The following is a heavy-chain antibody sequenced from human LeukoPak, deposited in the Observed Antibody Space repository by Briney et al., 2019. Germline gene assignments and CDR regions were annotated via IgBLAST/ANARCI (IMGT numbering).Heavy chain of an antibody. Sequence: KSGGSLRLSCAASGFTFSDYYMSWIRQAPGKGLEWVSYISSSGSTIYYADSVKGRFTISRDNAKNSLYLQMNSLRAEDTAVYYCARVYCSSTSCYQRRQDYIDYFDYWGQGTLVTVSS. CDR3: ARVYCSSTSCYQRRQDYIDYFDY. D-gene: IGHD2-2*01. CDR1: GFTFSDYY. CDR2: ISSSGSTI. J-gene: IGHJ4*02. V-gene: IGHV3-11*01.